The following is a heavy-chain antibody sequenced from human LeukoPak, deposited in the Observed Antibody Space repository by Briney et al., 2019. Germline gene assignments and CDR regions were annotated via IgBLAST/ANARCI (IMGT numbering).Heavy chain of an antibody. Sequence: PGGSLRLSCAASGFTFSSSWMHWVRQAPGKGLVWVSRIKGDGNTNYADSVKGRFTISRDNAKNTVSLQMNSLRAEDTGVYYCARAPAEIGGYYPEYFRHWGQGTLVTVSS. CDR2: IKGDGNT. J-gene: IGHJ1*01. D-gene: IGHD3-22*01. CDR1: GFTFSSSW. V-gene: IGHV3-74*01. CDR3: ARAPAEIGGYYPEYFRH.